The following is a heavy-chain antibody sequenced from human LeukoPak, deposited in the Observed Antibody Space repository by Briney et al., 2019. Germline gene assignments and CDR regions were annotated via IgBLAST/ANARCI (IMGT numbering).Heavy chain of an antibody. CDR1: GYTFTGYY. V-gene: IGHV1-2*02. J-gene: IGHJ5*02. D-gene: IGHD3-9*01. CDR3: ARAGYYDILTGLNWFDP. Sequence: GASVKVSCKASGYTFTGYYMHWVRQAPGQGLEWMGWINPNSGGTNYAQKFQGRVTMTRDTSISTAYMELSRLRSDDTAVYYCARAGYYDILTGLNWFDPWGQGTLVTVSS. CDR2: INPNSGGT.